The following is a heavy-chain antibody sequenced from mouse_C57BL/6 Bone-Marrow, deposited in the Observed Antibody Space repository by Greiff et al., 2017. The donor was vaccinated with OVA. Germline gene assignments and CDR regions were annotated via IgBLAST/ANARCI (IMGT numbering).Heavy chain of an antibody. Sequence: QVQLQQSGAELVRPGASVTLSCKASGYTFPDYEMNWVKQTPVPGLEWIGAIDPETGGTAYNQKFKGKAILTAAKSSSTAYMELRSLTSEDSAVYYCTRGYSNYYAMDYWGQGTSVTVSS. CDR1: GYTFPDYE. CDR2: IDPETGGT. CDR3: TRGYSNYYAMDY. J-gene: IGHJ4*01. D-gene: IGHD2-5*01. V-gene: IGHV1-15*01.